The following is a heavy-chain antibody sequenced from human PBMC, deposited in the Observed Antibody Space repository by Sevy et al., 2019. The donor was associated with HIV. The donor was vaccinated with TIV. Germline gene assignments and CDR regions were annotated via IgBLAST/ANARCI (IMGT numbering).Heavy chain of an antibody. CDR1: GFTVSSNY. V-gene: IGHV3-53*01. J-gene: IGHJ3*02. CDR2: IYSGGST. Sequence: GGSLRLSCAASGFTVSSNYMSWVRQAPGKGLEWVSVIYSGGSTYYADSVKGRFTISRDNSKNTLYLQMNSLRAEDTAVYYCARMYYYDSSCLPGHAFDIWGQGTMVTVSS. CDR3: ARMYYYDSSCLPGHAFDI. D-gene: IGHD3-22*01.